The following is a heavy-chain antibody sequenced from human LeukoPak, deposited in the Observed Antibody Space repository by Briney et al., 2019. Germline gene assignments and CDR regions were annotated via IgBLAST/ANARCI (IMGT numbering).Heavy chain of an antibody. V-gene: IGHV3-11*01. CDR2: ISSSGSTI. D-gene: IGHD1-26*01. CDR1: GFTFSDYY. CDR3: ARDRYSGSYPLDY. J-gene: IGHJ4*02. Sequence: GGSLRLSCAASGFTFSDYYMSWIRQAPGKGLEWVSYISSSGSTIYYADSVKGRFTISRDNAKDSLYLQMNSLRAEDTAVYYCARDRYSGSYPLDYWGQGTLVTVSS.